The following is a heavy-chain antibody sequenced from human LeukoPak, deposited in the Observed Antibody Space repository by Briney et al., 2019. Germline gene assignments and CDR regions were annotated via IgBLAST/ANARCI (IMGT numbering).Heavy chain of an antibody. Sequence: HTGGSLRLSCAASGFTFSSYAMSWVRQAPGKGLEWVSAISGSGGSTYYADSVKGRFTISRDNSKNTLYLQMNSLRAEDTAVYYWVSVGDGYRGNWGPDAFDIWGQGTMVTVSS. V-gene: IGHV3-23*01. CDR3: VSVGDGYRGNWGPDAFDI. J-gene: IGHJ3*02. CDR2: ISGSGGST. D-gene: IGHD4-23*01. CDR1: GFTFSSYA.